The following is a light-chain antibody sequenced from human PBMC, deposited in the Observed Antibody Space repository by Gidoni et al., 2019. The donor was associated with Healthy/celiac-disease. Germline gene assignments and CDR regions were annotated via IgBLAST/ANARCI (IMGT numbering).Light chain of an antibody. CDR1: QSVSSY. V-gene: IGKV3-11*01. Sequence: DIVLTQSPATLSWSPGERATLTCRASQSVSSYLAWYQQKPGQAPRLLIYDASNRATGIPARFSGSGSGTDFTLTISSLEPEDFAVYYCQQRSNWPLTFXGXTKVEIK. CDR2: DAS. J-gene: IGKJ4*01. CDR3: QQRSNWPLT.